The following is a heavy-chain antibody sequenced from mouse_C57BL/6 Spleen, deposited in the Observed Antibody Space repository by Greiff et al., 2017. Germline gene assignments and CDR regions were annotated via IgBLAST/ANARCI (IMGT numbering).Heavy chain of an antibody. CDR2: IDPSDSET. J-gene: IGHJ3*01. CDR3: ARRGSPTWFAY. V-gene: IGHV1-52*01. Sequence: VQLQQPGAELVRPGSSVKLSCKASGYTFTSYWMHWVKQRPIQGLEWIGNIDPSDSETHYNQKFKDKATLTVDKSSSTAYMQLSSLTSEDSAVYYFARRGSPTWFAYWGQGTLVTVSA. CDR1: GYTFTSYW.